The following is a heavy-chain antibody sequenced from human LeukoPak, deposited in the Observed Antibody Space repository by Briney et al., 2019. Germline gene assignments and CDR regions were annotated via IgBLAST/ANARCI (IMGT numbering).Heavy chain of an antibody. J-gene: IGHJ4*02. CDR3: ARIAYCGGDCYFALYFDY. Sequence: PSETLSLTCTVSGGSISSYYWSWIRQPPGKGLEWIGYIYYSGSTNYNPSLKSRVTISVDTSKNQFSLKLSSVTAADTAVYYCARIAYCGGDCYFALYFDYWGQGTLVTVSS. V-gene: IGHV4-59*01. CDR1: GGSISSYY. CDR2: IYYSGST. D-gene: IGHD2-21*02.